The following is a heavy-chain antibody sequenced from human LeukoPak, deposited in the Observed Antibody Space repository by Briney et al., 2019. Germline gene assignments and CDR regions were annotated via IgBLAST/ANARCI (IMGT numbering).Heavy chain of an antibody. CDR1: GFTVSRNY. J-gene: IGHJ3*02. CDR2: IYSGGGT. V-gene: IGHV3-66*01. Sequence: GGSLRLSCAPSGFTVSRNYMSWVRQAPGKGLEWVSLIYSGGGTYYTDSEKDRFTISRDTSKNTLHLQINSLRGEDTALYYCARGFSGSYGAFDIWGQGTVVTVSS. CDR3: ARGFSGSYGAFDI. D-gene: IGHD1-26*01.